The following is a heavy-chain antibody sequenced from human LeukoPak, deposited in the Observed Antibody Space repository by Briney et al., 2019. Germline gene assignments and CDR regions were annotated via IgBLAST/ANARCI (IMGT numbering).Heavy chain of an antibody. D-gene: IGHD6-19*01. J-gene: IGHJ3*02. CDR2: IYYSGST. V-gene: IGHV4-59*08. Sequence: SETLSLTCAVYGGSFSSYYWSWIRQPPGKGLEWIGYIYYSGSTNYNPSLKSRVTISVDTSKNQLSLKLSSVTAADTAVYYCARHVRQWLVQDAFDIWGQGTMVTVSS. CDR1: GGSFSSYY. CDR3: ARHVRQWLVQDAFDI.